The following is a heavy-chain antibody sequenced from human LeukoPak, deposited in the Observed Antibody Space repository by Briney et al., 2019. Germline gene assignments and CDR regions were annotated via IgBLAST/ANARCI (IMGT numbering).Heavy chain of an antibody. J-gene: IGHJ5*02. CDR3: ARGISSTSSNWFDP. CDR1: GGSFSGYY. Sequence: PSETLSLTCAVYGGSFSGYYWSWIGQPPGKGLEWIGEINHSGSTNYNPSLKSRVTISVDTSKNQFSLKLSSVTAADTAVYYCARGISSTSSNWFDPWGQGTLVTVSS. CDR2: INHSGST. D-gene: IGHD2-2*01. V-gene: IGHV4-34*01.